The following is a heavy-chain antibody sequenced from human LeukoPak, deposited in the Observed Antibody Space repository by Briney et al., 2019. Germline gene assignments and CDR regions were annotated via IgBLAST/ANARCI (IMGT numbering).Heavy chain of an antibody. V-gene: IGHV3-23*01. CDR2: ISGSGGST. CDR1: GFTFSSYA. J-gene: IGHJ3*02. CDR3: AKRLLYCSSTSCQDDAFDI. D-gene: IGHD2-2*01. Sequence: GGSLRLSCAASGFTFSSYAMSWVRQAPGKGLEWVSAISGSGGSTYYADSVKGRFTISRDNSKNTLYLQMNSLRAEDTAVYYCAKRLLYCSSTSCQDDAFDIWGQGTMVTASS.